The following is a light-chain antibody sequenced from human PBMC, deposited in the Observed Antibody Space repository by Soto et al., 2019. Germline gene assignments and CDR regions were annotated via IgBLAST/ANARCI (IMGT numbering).Light chain of an antibody. CDR3: QQYGSPPQT. V-gene: IGKV3-20*01. CDR2: GAS. J-gene: IGKJ1*01. CDR1: QSVRSSY. Sequence: EIVLTQSPGTLSLSPGERATLSCRASQSVRSSYLAWYQQKPGQAPRLLIYGASSRATGIPDRISGSGSGTDFTLTISRLGPEDFAVYYCQQYGSPPQTFGQGTKVDI.